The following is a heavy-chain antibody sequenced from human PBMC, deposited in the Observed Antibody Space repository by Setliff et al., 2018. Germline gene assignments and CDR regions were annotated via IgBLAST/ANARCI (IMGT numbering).Heavy chain of an antibody. CDR1: GFSFTDFW. V-gene: IGHV5-51*01. Sequence: ISCKGSGFSFTDFWIGWVRQMPGKGLEWMGLIYAGDSDTRYNPSFQGRVTMSADKSINTAYLQWSSLKASDTAIYYCARQKSTGSGNNWFDPWGQGTLVTVSS. CDR3: ARQKSTGSGNNWFDP. CDR2: IYAGDSDT. D-gene: IGHD3-10*01. J-gene: IGHJ5*02.